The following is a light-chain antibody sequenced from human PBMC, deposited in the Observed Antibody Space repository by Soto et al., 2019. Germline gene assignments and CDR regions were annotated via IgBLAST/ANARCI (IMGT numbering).Light chain of an antibody. J-gene: IGKJ1*01. CDR2: DAS. CDR1: QSISSW. V-gene: IGKV1-5*01. Sequence: DIKMTQPPSTLPASLGDRVSITCRASQSISSWLAWYQQKPGKAPKLLIYDASSLESGVPSRFSGSGSGTEFTLTISSLQPDDFATYYCQQYKRTFGQGTKVDI. CDR3: QQYKRT.